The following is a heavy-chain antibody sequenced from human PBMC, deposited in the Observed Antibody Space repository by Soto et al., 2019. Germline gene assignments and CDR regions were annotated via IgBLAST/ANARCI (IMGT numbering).Heavy chain of an antibody. D-gene: IGHD4-4*01. Sequence: QITLKESGPTLVKPTQTLTLTCTFSGFSLSTSGVGVGWIRQPPGKALEWLALIYWDDDKRYSPSLKSRLTITKDTSKNQVVLTMTNMDPVDTATYYCAHGLLVDYSNYLDYFDYWGQGTLVTVSS. V-gene: IGHV2-5*02. CDR2: IYWDDDK. J-gene: IGHJ4*02. CDR1: GFSLSTSGVG. CDR3: AHGLLVDYSNYLDYFDY.